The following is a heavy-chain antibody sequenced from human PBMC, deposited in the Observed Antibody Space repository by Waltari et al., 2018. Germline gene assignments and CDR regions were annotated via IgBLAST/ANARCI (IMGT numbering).Heavy chain of an antibody. Sequence: QVQLVQSGAEVKKPGASVKVSCKASGYTFTSYGISWGRQAPGQGLEWMGWISANNGNTNYEQKLQGRVTKTTDTSTSTAHMELRSLRSDDTAVYYCARNYDSSGYDAFDIWGQGTMVTVSS. D-gene: IGHD3-22*01. CDR2: ISANNGNT. CDR3: ARNYDSSGYDAFDI. J-gene: IGHJ3*02. V-gene: IGHV1-18*01. CDR1: GYTFTSYG.